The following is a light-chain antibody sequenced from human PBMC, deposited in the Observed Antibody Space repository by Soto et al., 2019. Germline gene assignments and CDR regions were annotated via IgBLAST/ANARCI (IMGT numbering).Light chain of an antibody. CDR3: QQYNNLGLS. Sequence: IVMTQSPATLSVSPGEGVTLSCRASENVGTNLAWYQQKPGQAPRLLIYGSSTRATGIPATFSGSGSGTEFTLTISSLQSEEYAIYYCQQYNNLGLSFGGGTKVDIK. V-gene: IGKV3D-15*01. J-gene: IGKJ4*01. CDR2: GSS. CDR1: ENVGTN.